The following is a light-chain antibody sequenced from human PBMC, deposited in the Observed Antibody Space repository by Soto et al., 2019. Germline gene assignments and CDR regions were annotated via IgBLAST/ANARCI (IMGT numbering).Light chain of an antibody. CDR1: QSLSSRY. J-gene: IGKJ4*01. V-gene: IGKV3-20*01. CDR2: GAS. Sequence: EIELTQSPGTLSLSPGDRATLSCRASQSLSSRYLAWYRQKPGQAPMLLIYGASNRATGIPDRFSGSGSGTDFTLTISRLEPGDFAVYYCQQYSSSPPTFGGGTKVEIK. CDR3: QQYSSSPPT.